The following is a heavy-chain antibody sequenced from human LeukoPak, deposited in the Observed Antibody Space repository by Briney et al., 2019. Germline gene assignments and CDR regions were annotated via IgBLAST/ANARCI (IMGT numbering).Heavy chain of an antibody. J-gene: IGHJ4*02. CDR2: IYYSGST. V-gene: IGHV4-59*08. CDR3: ARLAYYDSSGCFDY. CDR1: GGSISSYY. Sequence: SETLSLTCTVSGGSISSYYWSWIRQPPGKGLEWIGYIYYSGSTYYNPSLKSRVTISVDTSKNQFSLKLSSVTAADTAVYYCARLAYYDSSGCFDYWGQGTLVTVSS. D-gene: IGHD3-22*01.